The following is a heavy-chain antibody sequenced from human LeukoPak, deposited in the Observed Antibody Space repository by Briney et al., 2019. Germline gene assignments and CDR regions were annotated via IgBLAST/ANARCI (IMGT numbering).Heavy chain of an antibody. J-gene: IGHJ4*02. CDR3: AREYYGTSGYYNDY. CDR1: GDSISSYH. Sequence: SETLSLTSTVSGDSISSYHWSWIRQPPGKGLEWIGYISYSGGPNYNPSHKSRVTISVDTSKNQFSLKLTSVTAADTAVYYCAREYYGTSGYYNDYWGQGALVTVSS. CDR2: ISYSGGP. D-gene: IGHD3-22*01. V-gene: IGHV4-59*01.